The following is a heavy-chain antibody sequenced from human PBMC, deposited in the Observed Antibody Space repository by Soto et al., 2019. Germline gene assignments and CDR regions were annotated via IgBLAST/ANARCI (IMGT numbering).Heavy chain of an antibody. CDR1: GGSISSSSYY. Sequence: SETLSLTCTVSGGSISSSSYYWSWIRQPPGKGLEWIGYIYYSGSTNYNPSLKSRVTISVETSKSQFSLKLSSVTAADTAVYYCAGGDYYHSSGYYFYYYTMDVWGQGTTVTVSS. CDR3: AGGDYYHSSGYYFYYYTMDV. D-gene: IGHD3-22*01. J-gene: IGHJ6*02. V-gene: IGHV4-61*05. CDR2: IYYSGST.